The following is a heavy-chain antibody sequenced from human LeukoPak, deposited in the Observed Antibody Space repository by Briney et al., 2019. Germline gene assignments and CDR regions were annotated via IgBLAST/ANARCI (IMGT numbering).Heavy chain of an antibody. D-gene: IGHD6-19*01. Sequence: SETLSLTCTVSGGSISSDYWSWIRQPPGKGLEWIGYIYTSGSNHYNPSLKSRVTISGDTSKNQFSLKLSSVTAADTAVYYCTRQKAGNCFDPWGQGTPVTVSS. V-gene: IGHV4-4*09. CDR1: GGSISSDY. CDR3: TRQKAGNCFDP. J-gene: IGHJ5*02. CDR2: IYTSGSN.